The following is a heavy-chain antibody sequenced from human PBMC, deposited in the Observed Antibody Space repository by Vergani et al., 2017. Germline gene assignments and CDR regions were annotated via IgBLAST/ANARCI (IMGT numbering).Heavy chain of an antibody. CDR3: ARDRIGYSGYDTDLPFDY. CDR2: IIPIFGTA. J-gene: IGHJ4*02. D-gene: IGHD5-12*01. V-gene: IGHV1-69*18. CDR1: GGTFSSYA. Sequence: QVQLVQSGAEVKKPGSSVKVSCKASGGTFSSYAISWVRQAPGQGLEWMGRIIPIFGTANYAQKFQGRVTITADESTSTAYMELSSLRSEETAVYYCARDRIGYSGYDTDLPFDYWGQGTLVTVSS.